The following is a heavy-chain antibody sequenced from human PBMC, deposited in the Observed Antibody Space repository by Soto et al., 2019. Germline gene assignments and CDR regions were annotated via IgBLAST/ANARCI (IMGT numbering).Heavy chain of an antibody. Sequence: EVQLLESGGGLVQPGGSLRLSCAASGFTFNNYAMSWVRQVPGKGLEWVSTLTGSGSTTNYTDSVEGRFTISRDNSKTTLYLQMNSLTVDDTAIYYCARRLCSGWQCWFDYWGQGTLVTVPS. V-gene: IGHV3-23*01. CDR2: LTGSGSTT. CDR3: ARRLCSGWQCWFDY. D-gene: IGHD6-25*01. CDR1: GFTFNNYA. J-gene: IGHJ4*02.